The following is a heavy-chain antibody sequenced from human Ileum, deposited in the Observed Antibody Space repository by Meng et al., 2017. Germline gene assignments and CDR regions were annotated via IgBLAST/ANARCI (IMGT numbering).Heavy chain of an antibody. Sequence: GESLKISCVASGFSFSTSHMHWVRQAPGKGLEWVALISHDGSSKSDADSVKGRLTLSRDNSKNTLYLQMNSLRPEDTAVYYCAREFRSSGYAGTFDIWGQGTMVT. J-gene: IGHJ3*02. D-gene: IGHD3-22*01. CDR1: GFSFSTSH. CDR3: AREFRSSGYAGTFDI. CDR2: ISHDGSSK. V-gene: IGHV3-30*04.